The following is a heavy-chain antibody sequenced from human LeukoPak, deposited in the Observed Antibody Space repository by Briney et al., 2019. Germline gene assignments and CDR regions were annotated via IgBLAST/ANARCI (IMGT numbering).Heavy chain of an antibody. J-gene: IGHJ5*02. CDR3: ARGVVPAATITWFDP. CDR2: ISSSSSYI. V-gene: IGHV3-21*01. CDR1: GFTFSSYS. D-gene: IGHD2-2*01. Sequence: GGSLSLSCAASGFTFSSYSMNWVRQAPGKGLEWVSSISSSSSYIYYADSVKGRFTISRDNAKNSLYLQMNSLRAEDTAVYYCARGVVPAATITWFDPWGQGTLVTVSS.